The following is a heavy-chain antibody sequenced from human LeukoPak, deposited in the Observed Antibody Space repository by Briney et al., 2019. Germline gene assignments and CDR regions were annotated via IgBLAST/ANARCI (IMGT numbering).Heavy chain of an antibody. V-gene: IGHV1-2*02. Sequence: ASVKVSCKASGYTSTGYYMHWVRQAPGQGLEWMGWINPNSGGTNYAQNFQGRVTMTRDTSIGTAYMELSRLRSDDTAVYYCARAGSSSRWVNDYWGQGTLVTVSS. CDR1: GYTSTGYY. CDR3: ARAGSSSRWVNDY. J-gene: IGHJ4*02. CDR2: INPNSGGT. D-gene: IGHD6-13*01.